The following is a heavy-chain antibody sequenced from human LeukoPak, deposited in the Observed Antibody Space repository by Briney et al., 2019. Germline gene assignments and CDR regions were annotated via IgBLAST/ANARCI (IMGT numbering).Heavy chain of an antibody. CDR3: ARGVGVVVPAAIGRAMAV. D-gene: IGHD2-2*01. CDR2: ISYDGSNK. CDR1: GFTFSSYA. V-gene: IGHV3-30*04. Sequence: SGGSLRLSCAASGFTFSSYAMHWVRQAPGKGLEWVAVISYDGSNKYYADSVKGRFTISRDNSKNTLYLQMNSLGAEDTAVYYCARGVGVVVPAAIGRAMAVWGKGTTVTVSS. J-gene: IGHJ6*03.